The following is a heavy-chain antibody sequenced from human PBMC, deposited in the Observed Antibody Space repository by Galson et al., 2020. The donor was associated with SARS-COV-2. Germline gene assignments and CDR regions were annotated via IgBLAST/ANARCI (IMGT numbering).Heavy chain of an antibody. CDR1: GFTFSNYA. Sequence: TGGSLRLSCAASGFTFSNYAISWVRQAPGKVLEWVSTISGSGCTTFYADSVKGRFTISRDYSKNTLYLQMDSLRAEDTAVYYCAKTGGSFYDSSGFYVFDYWGQGTLVTVSS. CDR3: AKTGGSFYDSSGFYVFDY. D-gene: IGHD3-22*01. J-gene: IGHJ4*02. V-gene: IGHV3-23*01. CDR2: ISGSGCTT.